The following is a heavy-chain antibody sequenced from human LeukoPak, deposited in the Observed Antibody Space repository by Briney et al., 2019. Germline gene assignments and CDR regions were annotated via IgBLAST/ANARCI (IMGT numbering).Heavy chain of an antibody. CDR1: GFTFSSYA. CDR2: ISGSGGST. J-gene: IGHJ4*02. CDR3: AKTRITSIVVVPAAADY. D-gene: IGHD2-2*01. V-gene: IGHV3-23*01. Sequence: GASLRLSCAASGFTFSSYAMSWVRQAPGKGLEWVPAISGSGGSTYYADSVKGRFTISRDNSKNTLYLQMNSLRAEDTAVYYCAKTRITSIVVVPAAADYWGQGTLVTVSS.